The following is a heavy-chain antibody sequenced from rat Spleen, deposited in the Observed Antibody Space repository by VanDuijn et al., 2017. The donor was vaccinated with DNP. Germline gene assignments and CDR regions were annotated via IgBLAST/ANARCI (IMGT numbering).Heavy chain of an antibody. V-gene: IGHV5-46*01. CDR3: AKAGGYSPWYFDY. D-gene: IGHD1-11*01. CDR2: ISYDGSRT. CDR1: GFTFSRFP. J-gene: IGHJ2*01. Sequence: EVQLVESGGALVQPGRSMKLSCAASGFTFSRFPLAWVRQAPTKGLEWVATISYDGSRTYYRDSVKGRFTISRDNTKSTLYLQMNSLKSEETATYYCAKAGGYSPWYFDYWGQGVMVTVSS.